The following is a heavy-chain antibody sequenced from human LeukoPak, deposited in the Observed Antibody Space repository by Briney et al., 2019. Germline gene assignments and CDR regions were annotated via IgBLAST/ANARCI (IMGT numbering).Heavy chain of an antibody. Sequence: GGSLRLSCAASGITVSNNYMSWVRQAPGKGLEWVSLIYSGGSTYYADSVRGRFTISRDNSKNTLYLQMNSLRVEDTGVYYCARIYNWGRGTLVTVSS. CDR3: ARIYN. V-gene: IGHV3-66*01. J-gene: IGHJ4*02. D-gene: IGHD4-4*01. CDR1: GITVSNNY. CDR2: IYSGGST.